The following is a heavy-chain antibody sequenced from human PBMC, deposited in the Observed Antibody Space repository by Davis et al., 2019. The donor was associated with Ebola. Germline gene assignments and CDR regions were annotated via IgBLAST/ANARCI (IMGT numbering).Heavy chain of an antibody. CDR2: ISGSGGST. CDR3: ARESRIQLGEYYLDY. D-gene: IGHD5-18*01. V-gene: IGHV3-23*01. Sequence: GESLKISCTDSVITFSSYAMTWVRQAPGKGLEWVSAISGSGGSTYYADSVKGRFIISRDNARNSLYLQMTSLRDEDTAVYYCARESRIQLGEYYLDYWGQGTPVTVSS. J-gene: IGHJ4*02. CDR1: VITFSSYA.